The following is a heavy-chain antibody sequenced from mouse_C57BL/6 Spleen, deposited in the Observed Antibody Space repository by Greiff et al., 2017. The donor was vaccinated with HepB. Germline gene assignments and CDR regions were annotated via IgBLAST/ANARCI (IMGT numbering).Heavy chain of an antibody. CDR3: ARSGLVYYYAMDY. Sequence: QVQLQQSGAELVRPGTSVKVSCKASGYAFTNYLIEWVKQRPGQGLEWIGVINPGSGGTNYNEKFKGKATLTADKSSSTAYMQLSSLTSEDSAVYFCARSGLVYYYAMDYWGQGTSVTVSS. D-gene: IGHD2-1*01. V-gene: IGHV1-54*01. CDR1: GYAFTNYL. J-gene: IGHJ4*01. CDR2: INPGSGGT.